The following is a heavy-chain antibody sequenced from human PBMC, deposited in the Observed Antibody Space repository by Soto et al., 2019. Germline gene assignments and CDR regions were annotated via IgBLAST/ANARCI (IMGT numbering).Heavy chain of an antibody. V-gene: IGHV3-30-3*01. CDR2: ISYDGSNK. D-gene: IGHD2-21*01. CDR1: GFTFSSYA. CDR3: AREAHIHPPYYFDY. Sequence: GGSLRLSCAASGFTFSSYAMHWVRQAPGKGLEWVAVISYDGSNKYYADSVKGRFTISRDNSKNTLYLQMNSLRAEDTAVYYCAREAHIHPPYYFDYWGQGTLVTVSS. J-gene: IGHJ4*02.